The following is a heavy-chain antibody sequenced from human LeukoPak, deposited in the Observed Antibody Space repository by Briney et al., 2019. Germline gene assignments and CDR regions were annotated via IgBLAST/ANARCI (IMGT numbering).Heavy chain of an antibody. V-gene: IGHV3-11*01. J-gene: IGHJ5*02. CDR1: GFTFSDYH. Sequence: PGGSLRLSCAASGFTFSDYHMSWIRQAPGKGLEWVSYISSSGSTKYYADSVKGRFTVSRDNAKNSLDLQMNSLRADDTAVYYCARDSTSVGAFDPWGQGALVTVSS. CDR3: ARDSTSVGAFDP. CDR2: ISSSGSTK.